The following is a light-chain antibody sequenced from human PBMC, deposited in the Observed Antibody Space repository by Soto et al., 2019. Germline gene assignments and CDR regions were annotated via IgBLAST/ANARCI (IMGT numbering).Light chain of an antibody. CDR3: SSYTSSSTWV. Sequence: SALTQPPSVSGSPGQSVTISCTGTSSDVGSYNRVSWYQQPPGTAPKLMIYEVSNRPSGVPDRFSGSKSGNTASLTISGLQAEDEADYYCSSYTSSSTWVFGGGTKVTV. J-gene: IGLJ2*01. CDR2: EVS. V-gene: IGLV2-18*02. CDR1: SSDVGSYNR.